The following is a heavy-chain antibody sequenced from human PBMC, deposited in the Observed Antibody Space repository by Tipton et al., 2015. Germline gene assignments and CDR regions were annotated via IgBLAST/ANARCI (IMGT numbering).Heavy chain of an antibody. CDR1: GGSIANSRYS. J-gene: IGHJ4*02. CDR2: MYYSGST. CDR3: ARTGSCSGGSCYFSYFDY. V-gene: IGHV4-39*07. Sequence: TLSLTCTVSGGSIANSRYSWGWVRQPPGKGLEYIGSMYYSGSTYYNPSLKSRVTISLDMSRNQFSLKLSSLTAADTAVYYCARTGSCSGGSCYFSYFDYWGQGTLLTVSS. D-gene: IGHD2-15*01.